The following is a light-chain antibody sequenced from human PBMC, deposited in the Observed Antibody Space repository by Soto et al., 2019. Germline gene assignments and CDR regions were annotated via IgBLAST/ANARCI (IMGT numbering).Light chain of an antibody. Sequence: SPGERATLSCRASQSVGSYLVWYQQKPGQAPRLLIYDASNRATGIPARFSGSGSGTDFTLTISSLESEDFAVYYCQQRSDWPPITFGQGTRLEIK. J-gene: IGKJ5*01. V-gene: IGKV3-11*01. CDR3: QQRSDWPPIT. CDR2: DAS. CDR1: QSVGSY.